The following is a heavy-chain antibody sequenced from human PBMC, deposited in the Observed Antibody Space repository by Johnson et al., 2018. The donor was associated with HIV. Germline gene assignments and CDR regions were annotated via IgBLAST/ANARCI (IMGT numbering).Heavy chain of an antibody. CDR3: ARERARQELGLDGAFDI. J-gene: IGHJ3*02. V-gene: IGHV3-30-3*01. D-gene: IGHD6-13*01. CDR1: GFTFSSYA. CDR2: ISYDGSNK. Sequence: QMQLVESGGGVVQPGGSLRLSCAASGFTFSSYAMHWVRQAPGKGLEWVAVISYDGSNKYYPDSVKGRFTISRDNFKNTLYLQMNSQRAEDTAVYYCARERARQELGLDGAFDIWGQGTTVSVS.